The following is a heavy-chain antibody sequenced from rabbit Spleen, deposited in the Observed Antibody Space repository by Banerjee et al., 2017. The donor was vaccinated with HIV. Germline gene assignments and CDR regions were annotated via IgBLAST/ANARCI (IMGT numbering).Heavy chain of an antibody. CDR2: IYPGSSGTT. Sequence: QEQLVESGGGLVQPEGSLTLTCKASGVSFSDKDVMCWVRQAPGKGLEWIGCIYPGSSGTTYYASWAKGRFTISKTSSTTVTLQMTSLTAADTATYFCARGIDDQGDGYNLWGQGTLVTVS. D-gene: IGHD6-1*01. J-gene: IGHJ3*01. V-gene: IGHV1S45*01. CDR3: ARGIDDQGDGYNL. CDR1: GVSFSDKDV.